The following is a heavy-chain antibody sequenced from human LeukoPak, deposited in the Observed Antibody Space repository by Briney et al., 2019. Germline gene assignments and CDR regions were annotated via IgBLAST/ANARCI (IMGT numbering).Heavy chain of an antibody. J-gene: IGHJ5*02. CDR3: AGGPKYYYDSSGYL. CDR2: IYYSGST. Sequence: PSETLSLTCAVYGGSFSGYYWGWIRQPPGKGLEWIGSIYYSGSTYYNPSLKSRVTISVDTSKNQFSLKLSSVTAADTAVYYCAGGPKYYYDSSGYLWGQGTLVTVSS. D-gene: IGHD3-22*01. CDR1: GGSFSGYY. V-gene: IGHV4-34*01.